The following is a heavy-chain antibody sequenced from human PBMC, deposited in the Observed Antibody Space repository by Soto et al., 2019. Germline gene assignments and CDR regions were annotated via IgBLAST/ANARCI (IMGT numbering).Heavy chain of an antibody. CDR2: IYYSGST. J-gene: IGHJ4*02. Sequence: PSETLSLTCTVSGGSITSSSYYWGWIRQPPGKGLEWIGSIYYSGSTYYNPSLKSRVTISVDTSKNQFSLKLSSVTAADTAVYYCMLGSGWKDFDYWGQGTLVIVSS. D-gene: IGHD3-22*01. CDR3: MLGSGWKDFDY. V-gene: IGHV4-39*01. CDR1: GGSITSSSYY.